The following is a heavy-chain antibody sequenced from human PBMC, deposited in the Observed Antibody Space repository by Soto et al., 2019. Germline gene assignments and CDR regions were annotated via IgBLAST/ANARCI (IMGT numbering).Heavy chain of an antibody. CDR2: ISSSSTI. V-gene: IGHV3-48*01. CDR3: AREANDYGDYFDY. J-gene: IGHJ4*02. Sequence: PGGSLRLSCAASGFTFSSYSMNWVRQAPGKGLEWVSYISSSSTIYYADSVKGRFTISRDNAKNSLYLQMNSLRAEDTAVYYCAREANDYGDYFDYWGQGTLVTVSS. D-gene: IGHD4-17*01. CDR1: GFTFSSYS.